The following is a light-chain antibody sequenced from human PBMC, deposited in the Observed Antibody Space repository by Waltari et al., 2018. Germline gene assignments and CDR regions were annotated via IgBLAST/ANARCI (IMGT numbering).Light chain of an antibody. J-gene: IGLJ3*02. CDR1: YTVVGNYNY. V-gene: IGLV2-11*01. Sequence: QSALTQPRSVSGSPGQSVTIPCTGSYTVVGNYNYVSWYKQTPGRAPKLIMYDVSKWAAGVPDRLSGSKSDNTASLTISGLQSEDEGDYYCCSYAGSYTWVFGGGTKVTVL. CDR2: DVS. CDR3: CSYAGSYTWV.